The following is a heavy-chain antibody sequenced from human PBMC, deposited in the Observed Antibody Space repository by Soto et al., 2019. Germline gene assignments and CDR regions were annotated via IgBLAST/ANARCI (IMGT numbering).Heavy chain of an antibody. CDR2: FNPSGGST. V-gene: IGHV1-46*01. D-gene: IGHD3-10*01. Sequence: ASVKVSCKASGYTFTSYYMRWVRQAPGQRLEKMRIFNPSGGSTSCAQKFQGRGTMTRDKSISTAYLQWSSLKASDTAMYYCARHINMVRGVANSWFSDRSSWFDPWGQGTLVTVSS. CDR1: GYTFTSYY. CDR3: ARHINMVRGVANSWFSDRSSWFDP. J-gene: IGHJ5*02.